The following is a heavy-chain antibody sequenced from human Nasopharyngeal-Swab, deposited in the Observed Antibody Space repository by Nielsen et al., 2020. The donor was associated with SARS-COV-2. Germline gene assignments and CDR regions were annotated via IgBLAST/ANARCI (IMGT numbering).Heavy chain of an antibody. CDR2: LGTAGDT. V-gene: IGHV3-23*01. J-gene: IGHJ4*02. Sequence: GESLKISCIASGFTSSTSSLTWLRQPPGKGLQWVSTLGTAGDTYYADSVKGRFTISRDNSKNTLYLQMNSLRAEDTAVYYCAKDRYSWVAAAAPGVYFDYWGQGTLVTVSS. D-gene: IGHD6-13*01. CDR3: AKDRYSWVAAAAPGVYFDY. CDR1: GFTSSTSS.